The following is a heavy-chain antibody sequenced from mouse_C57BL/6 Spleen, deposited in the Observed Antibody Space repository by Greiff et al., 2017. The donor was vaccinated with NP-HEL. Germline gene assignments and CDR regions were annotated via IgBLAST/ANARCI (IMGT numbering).Heavy chain of an antibody. Sequence: QVQLKQPGTELVKPGASVKLSCKASGYTFTSYWMHWVKQRPGQGLEWIGNINPSNGGTNYNEKFKSKATLTVDKSSSTAYMQLSSLTSEDSAVYYCARWGTTVVAPYFDYWGQGTTLTVSS. CDR2: INPSNGGT. V-gene: IGHV1-53*01. J-gene: IGHJ2*01. D-gene: IGHD1-1*01. CDR3: ARWGTTVVAPYFDY. CDR1: GYTFTSYW.